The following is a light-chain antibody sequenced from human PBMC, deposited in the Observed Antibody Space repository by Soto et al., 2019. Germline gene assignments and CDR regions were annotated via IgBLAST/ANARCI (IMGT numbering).Light chain of an antibody. V-gene: IGKV1-5*01. CDR3: QQYNSYSPVT. J-gene: IGKJ4*01. CDR1: QSISSW. Sequence: DIQMTQSPSTLSASVGDRVTITCRASQSISSWLAWYQQKPGKAPKLLIYDASSLESGVPSRFSGSGSGTKFTLTISSLQPDDFATYYCQQYNSYSPVTFGGGTKVEIK. CDR2: DAS.